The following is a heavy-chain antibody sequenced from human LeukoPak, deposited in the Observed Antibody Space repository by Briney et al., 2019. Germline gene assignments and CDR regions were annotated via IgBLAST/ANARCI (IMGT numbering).Heavy chain of an antibody. CDR1: GFNFRTYG. Sequence: GGSLRLSCAASGFNFRTYGMHWVRQAPGKGLEWVAFIQFDESSKNYADSAKGRFTISRDNSKNTVYLQVNSLRAEDTAVYYCAKEDGTVVVSTFGDWGQGTLVTVPS. J-gene: IGHJ4*02. CDR3: AKEDGTVVVSTFGD. D-gene: IGHD3-22*01. V-gene: IGHV3-30*02. CDR2: IQFDESSK.